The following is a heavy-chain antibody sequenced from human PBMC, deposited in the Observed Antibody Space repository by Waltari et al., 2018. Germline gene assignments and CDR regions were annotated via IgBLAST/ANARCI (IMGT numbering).Heavy chain of an antibody. CDR3: ARDRGRGLYLDS. V-gene: IGHV4-4*02. CDR2: VRGDGKT. D-gene: IGHD2-15*01. J-gene: IGHJ4*02. Sequence: QLQLHESGPGLVKPSGTLSLTCTVSGDSMTSTDCWSWVRQPPRKGLEWVGQVRGDGKTNYNPACAGRVALSLDTSINQFSLRVTSATAADTAVYYCARDRGRGLYLDSWGQGTLVTVSP. CDR1: GDSMTSTDC.